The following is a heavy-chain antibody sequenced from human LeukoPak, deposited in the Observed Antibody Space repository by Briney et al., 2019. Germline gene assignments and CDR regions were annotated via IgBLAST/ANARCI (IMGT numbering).Heavy chain of an antibody. CDR3: AKRIAAAGTNSFFDL. CDR2: INAGGGTT. D-gene: IGHD6-13*01. V-gene: IGHV3-23*01. CDR1: GFTFSSYS. J-gene: IGHJ2*01. Sequence: GRSLRLSCAASGFTFSSYSMSWVRHAPGKGLEWVSAINAGGGTTSYTDSVKGRFTISRDNSKNPLYLQMNSLRAEDTAVYYCAKRIAAAGTNSFFDLWGRGTLVTVSS.